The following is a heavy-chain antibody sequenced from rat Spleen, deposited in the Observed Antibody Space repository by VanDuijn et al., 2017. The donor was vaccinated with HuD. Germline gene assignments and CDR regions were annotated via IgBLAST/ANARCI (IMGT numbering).Heavy chain of an antibody. J-gene: IGHJ3*01. D-gene: IGHD1-1*01. V-gene: IGHV5-31*01. CDR3: TTVLQGHGFAY. CDR2: ISNTGGNI. CDR1: GFTFNNFW. Sequence: EVQLVESGGGLVQPGRSLKLSCVASGFTFNNFWMSWIRQAPGKGLEWVASISNTGGNIYYPDSLKGRFTISRHNTQNTLYLQMNSLRSEDTATYYCTTVLQGHGFAYWGQGTLVTVSS.